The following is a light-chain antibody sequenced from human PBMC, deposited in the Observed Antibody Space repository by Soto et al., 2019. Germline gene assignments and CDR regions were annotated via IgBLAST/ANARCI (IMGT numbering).Light chain of an antibody. V-gene: IGKV1-12*01. CDR3: QQTNTFLPLA. Sequence: DLQMTQSPSSVSASVGDRVTITCRASQGISNWLAWYQQQPGKAPKLLIYAASSLQSGVPSRFSGGGSGTHFTLIISSLQAEDFATYYWQQTNTFLPLAFGGGTKVEIK. CDR1: QGISNW. J-gene: IGKJ4*01. CDR2: AAS.